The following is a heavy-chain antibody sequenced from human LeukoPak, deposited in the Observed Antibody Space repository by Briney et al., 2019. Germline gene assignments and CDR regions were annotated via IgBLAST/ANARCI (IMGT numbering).Heavy chain of an antibody. V-gene: IGHV4-34*01. CDR3: ARASDYYDSSPYYFDY. CDR1: GGSFSGYY. D-gene: IGHD3-22*01. Sequence: SSETLSLTCAVYGGSFSGYYWSWIRQPPGKGLEWIGEINHSGSTNYNPSLKSRVTISVDTSKNQFSLKLSSVTAADTAVYYCARASDYYDSSPYYFDYWGQGTLVTVSS. CDR2: INHSGST. J-gene: IGHJ4*02.